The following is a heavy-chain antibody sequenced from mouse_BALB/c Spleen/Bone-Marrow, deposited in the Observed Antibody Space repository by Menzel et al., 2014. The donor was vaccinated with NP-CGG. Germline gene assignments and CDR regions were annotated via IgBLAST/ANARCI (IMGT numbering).Heavy chain of an antibody. CDR3: ARRGFDF. Sequence: VQLKESGAELVKPGASVKLSCTASGFNIKDTYIHWVKRRPEQGPEWIGRIDPENGNIKYDPKFQVKATITADTSSNTAYQQLSSLTSEDTAVYYCARRGFDFWGQGTTLTVSS. CDR1: GFNIKDTY. CDR2: IDPENGNI. V-gene: IGHV14-3*02. J-gene: IGHJ2*01.